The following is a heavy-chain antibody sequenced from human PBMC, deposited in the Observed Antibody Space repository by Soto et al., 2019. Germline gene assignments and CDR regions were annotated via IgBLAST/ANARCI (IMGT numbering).Heavy chain of an antibody. CDR3: ARGGQDFWSGPFDY. CDR1: DGSISNYF. CDR2: IDNSGNT. J-gene: IGHJ4*02. Sequence: SETLSLTCTVSDGSISNYFCNWIRQPAGKGMEGIGRIDNSGNTNYNPSLKSRITLSADTSRNQFSLRLNSVTAADTAVYYCARGGQDFWSGPFDYWGQGVLVTVSS. V-gene: IGHV4-4*07. D-gene: IGHD3-3*01.